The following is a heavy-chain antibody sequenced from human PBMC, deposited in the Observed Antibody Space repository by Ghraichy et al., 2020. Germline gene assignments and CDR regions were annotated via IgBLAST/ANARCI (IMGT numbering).Heavy chain of an antibody. CDR3: ARTVEDYYDSSGYYYNLPQDY. CDR1: GFTVSSNY. V-gene: IGHV3-66*01. D-gene: IGHD3-22*01. J-gene: IGHJ4*02. Sequence: GGSLRLSCAASGFTVSSNYMSWVRQAPGKGLEWVSVIYSGGSTYYADSVKGRFTISRDNSKNTLYLQMNSLRAEDTAVYYCARTVEDYYDSSGYYYNLPQDYWGQGTLVTVSS. CDR2: IYSGGST.